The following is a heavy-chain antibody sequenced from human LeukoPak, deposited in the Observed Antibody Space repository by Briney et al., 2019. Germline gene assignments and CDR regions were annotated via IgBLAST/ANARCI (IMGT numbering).Heavy chain of an antibody. CDR1: GFTFDDYG. V-gene: IGHV3-20*04. D-gene: IGHD2-21*01. CDR2: INWNGGST. CDR3: ARDLGAWAVVALCFDY. Sequence: PGGSLRLSCAASGFTFDDYGMSWVRQAPGKGLEWVSGINWNGGSTGYADSVKGRFTISRDNAKNSLYLQMNSLRAEDTALYYCARDLGAWAVVALCFDYWGQGTLVTVSS. J-gene: IGHJ4*02.